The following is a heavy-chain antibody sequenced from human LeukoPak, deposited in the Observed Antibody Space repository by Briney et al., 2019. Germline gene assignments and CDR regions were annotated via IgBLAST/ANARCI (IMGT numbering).Heavy chain of an antibody. CDR3: ARHMAWFDP. CDR2: ISYSGST. Sequence: SETLSLTCTVSGGSISSYSWNWIRQPPGKGLEWIGSISYSGSTYNNPSLKSRVTISVDTSKNQFSLKLSSVTAADTAVYYCARHMAWFDPWGQGTLVTVSS. D-gene: IGHD2-21*01. V-gene: IGHV4-59*04. J-gene: IGHJ5*02. CDR1: GGSISSYS.